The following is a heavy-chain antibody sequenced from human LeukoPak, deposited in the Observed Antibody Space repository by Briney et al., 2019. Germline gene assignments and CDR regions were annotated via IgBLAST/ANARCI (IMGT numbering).Heavy chain of an antibody. J-gene: IGHJ4*02. CDR2: ISSSATYI. CDR3: ATWDDYGDFVAFEY. Sequence: GGSLRLSCGGSGFTFSSYTMNWVRQAPGKGLEWVASISSSATYIYYADSVRGRFTISRDDAKKSVFLHMNSLRAEDTAVYFYATWDDYGDFVAFEYWGQGTLVTVSS. CDR1: GFTFSSYT. D-gene: IGHD4-17*01. V-gene: IGHV3-21*01.